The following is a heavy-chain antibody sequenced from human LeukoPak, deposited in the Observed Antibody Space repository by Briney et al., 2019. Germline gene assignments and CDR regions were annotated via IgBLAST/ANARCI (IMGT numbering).Heavy chain of an antibody. J-gene: IGHJ4*02. CDR2: IIPILGIA. Sequence: GASVKVSCKASGYTFTGYYMHWVRQAPGQGLEWMGRIIPILGIANYAQKFQGRVTITADKSTSTAYMELSSLRSEDTAVYYCARGPKQWLVPDYWGQGTLVTVSS. V-gene: IGHV1-69*04. CDR3: ARGPKQWLVPDY. D-gene: IGHD6-19*01. CDR1: GYTFTGYY.